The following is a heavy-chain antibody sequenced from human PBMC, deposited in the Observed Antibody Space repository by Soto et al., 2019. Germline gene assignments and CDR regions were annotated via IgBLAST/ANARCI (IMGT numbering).Heavy chain of an antibody. CDR2: ISGSGGST. CDR1: EFTFSSYA. V-gene: IGHV3-23*01. D-gene: IGHD7-27*01. Sequence: HPRGSPGLSFAASEFTFSSYAMSWVRQAPGKGLEWVSAISGSGGSTYYADSVKGRFTISRDNSKNTLYLQMNSLRAEDTAVYYCAKSTGDPYWGQGTLVTVSS. J-gene: IGHJ4*02. CDR3: AKSTGDPY.